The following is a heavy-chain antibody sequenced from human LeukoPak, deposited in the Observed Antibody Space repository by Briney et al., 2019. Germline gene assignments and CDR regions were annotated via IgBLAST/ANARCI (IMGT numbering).Heavy chain of an antibody. Sequence: GGSLRLSCAASGFTFSGSAMHWVRQASGKGLEWVGRIRSKVNSYATAYAASVKGRFTISRDDSKNTAYLQMNSLKTEDTAVYYCTLLGGVAAKNYYYYGMDVWGQGTTVTVSS. CDR2: IRSKVNSYAT. J-gene: IGHJ6*02. D-gene: IGHD2-15*01. CDR3: TLLGGVAAKNYYYYGMDV. CDR1: GFTFSGSA. V-gene: IGHV3-73*01.